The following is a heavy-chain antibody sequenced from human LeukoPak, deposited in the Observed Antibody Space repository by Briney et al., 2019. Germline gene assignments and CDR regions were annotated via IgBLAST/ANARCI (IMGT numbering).Heavy chain of an antibody. CDR1: GGSISSYY. V-gene: IGHV4-59*01. CDR3: ARDGVPYYFDY. D-gene: IGHD3-16*01. J-gene: IGHJ4*02. CDR2: IYYSGST. Sequence: PSETLSLTCTVSGGSISSYYWRWIRQPPGKGLEWIGYIYYSGSTNYNPSLKSRVTISVDTSKNQFSLKLSSVTAADTAVYYCARDGVPYYFDYWGQGTLVTVSS.